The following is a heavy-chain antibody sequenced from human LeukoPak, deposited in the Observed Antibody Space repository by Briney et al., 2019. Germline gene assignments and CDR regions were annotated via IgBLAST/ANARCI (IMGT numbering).Heavy chain of an antibody. J-gene: IGHJ4*02. CDR2: ISGSGGRT. CDR1: GFTFSSYA. CDR3: AKVSLPNTDKAFDY. Sequence: GGTLRLSCVASGFTFSSYAMSWVRQAPGQGLDWVSAISGSGGRTYYADSVKGRFTISRDNSKNTLYLQMNSLRAEDTAVYYGAKVSLPNTDKAFDYWGQGTLVAVSS. D-gene: IGHD5-18*01. V-gene: IGHV3-23*01.